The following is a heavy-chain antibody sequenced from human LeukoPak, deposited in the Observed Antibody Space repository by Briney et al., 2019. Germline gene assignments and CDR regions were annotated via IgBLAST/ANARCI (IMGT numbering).Heavy chain of an antibody. CDR2: IYDSGST. J-gene: IGHJ6*02. CDR3: ARHSSSWYYYYYGMDV. Sequence: SETLSLTCTVSGGSIRSSYYYWGWIRQPPGKGLEWIGSIYDSGSTYYNPSLKSRVTISVDTSKNQFPLKLSSVTAADTAVYYCARHSSSWYYYYYGMDVWGQGTTVTVSS. CDR1: GGSIRSSYYY. D-gene: IGHD6-13*01. V-gene: IGHV4-39*06.